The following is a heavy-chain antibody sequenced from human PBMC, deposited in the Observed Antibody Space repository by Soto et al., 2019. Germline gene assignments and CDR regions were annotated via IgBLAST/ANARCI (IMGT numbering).Heavy chain of an antibody. CDR3: ARGGHCTNGVCSALDY. V-gene: IGHV4-59*08. Sequence: QVQLQESGPGLVKPSGTLSLTCTVSGGSISTYYWSWIRQPPGKGLEWIGYIYYGGSANYNPSHKSRVTISVDTSKKQFSLKLSSVTAADTAVYYCARGGHCTNGVCSALDYWGQGTLVTVSS. CDR2: IYYGGSA. D-gene: IGHD2-8*01. CDR1: GGSISTYY. J-gene: IGHJ4*02.